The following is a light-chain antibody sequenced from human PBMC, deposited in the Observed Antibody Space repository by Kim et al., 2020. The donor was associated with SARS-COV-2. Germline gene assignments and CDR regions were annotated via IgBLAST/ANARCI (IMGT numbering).Light chain of an antibody. CDR3: MQNLQTWT. J-gene: IGKJ1*01. V-gene: IGKV2-28*01. CDR1: QSLLHGNGKNY. Sequence: EPASISCRSSQSLLHGNGKNYVHWYLQKPGQSPQLLIYLGSDRASGVPDRFSGSGSGTDFTLKISRVEAEDVGVYYCMQNLQTWTFGQGTKVDIK. CDR2: LGS.